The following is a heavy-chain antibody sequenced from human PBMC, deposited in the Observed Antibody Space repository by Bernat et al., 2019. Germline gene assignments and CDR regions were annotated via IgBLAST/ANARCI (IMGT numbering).Heavy chain of an antibody. V-gene: IGHV3-15*01. CDR1: GFTFSNAW. J-gene: IGHJ3*02. Sequence: EVQLVESGGGLVKPGGSLRLSCAASGFTFSNAWMSWVRQAPGKGLEWVGRINSKTDGGTTDYAAPVKGRFTISRDDSKNTLYLQMNSLKTEDTAVYYCTTGDIAVAGNWDAFDIWGQGTMVTVSS. CDR3: TTGDIAVAGNWDAFDI. CDR2: INSKTDGGTT. D-gene: IGHD6-19*01.